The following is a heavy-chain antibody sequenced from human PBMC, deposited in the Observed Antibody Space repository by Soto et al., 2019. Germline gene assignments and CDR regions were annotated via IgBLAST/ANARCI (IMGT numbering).Heavy chain of an antibody. CDR2: ISYDGSNK. D-gene: IGHD3-3*01. Sequence: PGGSLRLSCAASGFTFSSYAMHWVRQAPGKGLEWVAVISYDGSNKYYADSVKGRFTISRDNSKNTLYLQMNSLRAEDTAVYYCARDAHITIFGVGPSGNWFDPWGQGTLVTVSS. CDR3: ARDAHITIFGVGPSGNWFDP. CDR1: GFTFSSYA. J-gene: IGHJ5*02. V-gene: IGHV3-30-3*01.